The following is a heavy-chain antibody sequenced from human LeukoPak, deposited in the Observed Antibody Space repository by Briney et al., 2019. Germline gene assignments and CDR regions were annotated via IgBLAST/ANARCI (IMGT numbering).Heavy chain of an antibody. V-gene: IGHV3-74*01. Sequence: GGSLRLSCAASGFSISTYWMYWVRQAPGKGLMWVSRINSDGSTTSYADSVEGRFIISRDNAKNTLFLEMNSLRAEDTAVYYCAREGFFDCWGRGTLVTVSS. CDR1: GFSISTYW. CDR3: AREGFFDC. J-gene: IGHJ4*02. CDR2: INSDGSTT.